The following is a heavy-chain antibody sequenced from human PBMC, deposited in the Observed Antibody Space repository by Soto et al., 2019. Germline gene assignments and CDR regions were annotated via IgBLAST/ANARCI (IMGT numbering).Heavy chain of an antibody. J-gene: IGHJ4*02. CDR3: ARWVSGSPDN. V-gene: IGHV3-23*01. Sequence: GVSLRLSCAASGLTFSSYAMSWVRQAPGKGLEWVSAISGSGGSTYYAASVNGRFTISRDDSKNSLYLQMNSLKTEDTAVYYCARWVSGSPDNWGQGTPVTVSS. D-gene: IGHD1-26*01. CDR2: ISGSGGST. CDR1: GLTFSSYA.